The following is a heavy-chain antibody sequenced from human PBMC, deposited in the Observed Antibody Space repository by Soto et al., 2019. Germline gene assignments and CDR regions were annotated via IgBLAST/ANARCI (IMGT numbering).Heavy chain of an antibody. D-gene: IGHD3-3*01. Sequence: PSETLSLTCTVSGGSISSSSYYWGWIRQPPGKGLEWIGSIYYSGSTYYNPSLKSRVTISVDTSKNQFSLKLSSVTAADTAVYYFASGRITIFGVGRYYYYGMDVWGQGTTVTVSS. J-gene: IGHJ6*02. CDR1: GGSISSSSYY. CDR2: IYYSGST. V-gene: IGHV4-39*01. CDR3: ASGRITIFGVGRYYYYGMDV.